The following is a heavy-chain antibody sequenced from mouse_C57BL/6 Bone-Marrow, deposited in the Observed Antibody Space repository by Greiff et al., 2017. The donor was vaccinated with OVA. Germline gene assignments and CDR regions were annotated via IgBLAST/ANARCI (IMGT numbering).Heavy chain of an antibody. V-gene: IGHV2-2*01. D-gene: IGHD4-1*01. CDR2: IWSGGST. Sequence: VQLVESGPGLVQPSQSLSITCTVSGFSLTSYGVHWVRQSPGKGLEWLGVIWSGGSTDYNAAFISRLSISKDNSKSQVFFKMNSLQADDTAIYYCATLNWAWFAYWGQGTLVTVSA. CDR1: GFSLTSYG. CDR3: ATLNWAWFAY. J-gene: IGHJ3*01.